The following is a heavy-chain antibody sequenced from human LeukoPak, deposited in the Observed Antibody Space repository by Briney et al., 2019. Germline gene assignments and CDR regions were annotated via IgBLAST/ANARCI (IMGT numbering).Heavy chain of an antibody. D-gene: IGHD6-6*01. CDR2: ISGSGGST. CDR1: GFTFSSYA. CDR3: ARDPSYSSSSFGRSYYFDY. Sequence: PGGSLRLSCAASGFTFSSYAMSWVRQAPGKGLEWVSAISGSGGSTYYADSVKGRFTISRDNAKNSLYLQMNSLRAEDTAVYYCARDPSYSSSSFGRSYYFDYWGQGTLVTVSS. J-gene: IGHJ4*02. V-gene: IGHV3-23*01.